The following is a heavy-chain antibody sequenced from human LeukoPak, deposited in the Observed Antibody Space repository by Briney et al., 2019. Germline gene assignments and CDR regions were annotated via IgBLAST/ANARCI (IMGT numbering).Heavy chain of an antibody. CDR2: IYHDGST. CDR3: ARDRGGYTYSHDY. V-gene: IGHV4-4*02. J-gene: IGHJ4*02. Sequence: WIGEIYHDGSTNYNPSLKSRVTISMDKSKNQLSLKLNFVTAADTAVYYCARDRGGYTYSHDYWGQGTLVTVSS. D-gene: IGHD5-18*01.